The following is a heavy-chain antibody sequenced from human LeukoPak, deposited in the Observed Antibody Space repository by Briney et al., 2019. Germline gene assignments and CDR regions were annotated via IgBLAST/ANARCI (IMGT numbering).Heavy chain of an antibody. CDR3: ANAPGTAMVGSLSYMDV. D-gene: IGHD5-18*01. Sequence: PGGSRSLSCAVSGLTSSNLKMNWVRQARGEGVEWVSYINADGRTTFYADFVRGRFTISSDNAKNSLYLQMSSLRAEDMASYYCANAPGTAMVGSLSYMDVWGKGPTLTVSS. CDR2: INADGRTT. J-gene: IGHJ6*03. V-gene: IGHV3-48*03. CDR1: GLTSSNLK.